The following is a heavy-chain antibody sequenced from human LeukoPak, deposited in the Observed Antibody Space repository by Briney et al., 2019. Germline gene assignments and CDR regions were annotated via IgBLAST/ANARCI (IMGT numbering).Heavy chain of an antibody. J-gene: IGHJ5*02. CDR1: GYTLTELS. CDR2: FDPEDGET. D-gene: IGHD2-2*01. CDR3: ATDFVVVPAAVGSSGFDP. V-gene: IGHV1-24*01. Sequence: GAPVKVSCKVSGYTLTELSMHWVRQAPGKGLEWMGGFDPEDGETIYAQKFQGRVTMTEDTSTDTAYMDLSSLRSEDTAVYYCATDFVVVPAAVGSSGFDPWGQGTLVTVSS.